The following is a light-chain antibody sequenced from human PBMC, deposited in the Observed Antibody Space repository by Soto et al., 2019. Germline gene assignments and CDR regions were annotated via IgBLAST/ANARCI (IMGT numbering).Light chain of an antibody. CDR1: SNDIGTYKY. CDR3: SSYTTGSTLYV. V-gene: IGLV2-14*01. Sequence: VLTQPASVSGSPGQSITISCTGSSNDIGTYKYVSWYQQYPGKAPKLIIFEVSNRPSGVSNRFSGSKSGNTASLTIAGLQAEDEADYHCSSYTTGSTLYVFGGGTKVTVL. CDR2: EVS. J-gene: IGLJ1*01.